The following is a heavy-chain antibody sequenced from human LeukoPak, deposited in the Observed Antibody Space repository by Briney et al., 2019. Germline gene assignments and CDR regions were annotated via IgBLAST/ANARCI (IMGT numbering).Heavy chain of an antibody. D-gene: IGHD3-9*01. V-gene: IGHV4-34*01. CDR1: GGSFSGYY. Sequence: SETLSLTCAVYGGSFSGYYWSWIRQPPGKGLEWVGEINHSGSTNYNPSLKSRVTISVDTSKNQFSLKLSSVTAADTAVYYCARGATYYDILTGYYYRYSYFDYWGQGTLVTVSS. J-gene: IGHJ4*02. CDR2: INHSGST. CDR3: ARGATYYDILTGYYYRYSYFDY.